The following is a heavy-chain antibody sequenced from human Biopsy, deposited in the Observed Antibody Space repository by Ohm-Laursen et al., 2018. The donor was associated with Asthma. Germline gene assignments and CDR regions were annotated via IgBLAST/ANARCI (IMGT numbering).Heavy chain of an antibody. CDR3: AGGSSSRLSQWELLVSGGKRAHSYYGMDV. V-gene: IGHV4-34*01. D-gene: IGHD1-26*01. CDR1: GGSFSSNY. J-gene: IGHJ6*02. Sequence: GTLSLTCAVSGGSFSSNYWSWIRQTPGKGLEWLGDTHHNGYTNYNPSLTPRPTLSVDTSKNQFSLRLTSVTAADTAVYYCAGGSSSRLSQWELLVSGGKRAHSYYGMDVWGQGTTVTVSS. CDR2: THHNGYT.